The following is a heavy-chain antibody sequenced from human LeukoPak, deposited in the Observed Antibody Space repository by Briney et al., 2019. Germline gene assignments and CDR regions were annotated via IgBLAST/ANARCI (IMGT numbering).Heavy chain of an antibody. J-gene: IGHJ6*02. CDR2: INPSGGST. CDR1: GYTFTSYY. Sequence: ASVKVSCKASGYTFTSYYMQWVRQAPGQGLEWMGIINPSGGSTSYAQKFQGRVTMTRNTSISTAYMELRSLRSDDTAVYYCARTQLGSLYYSYGMDVWGQGTTVTVSS. D-gene: IGHD7-27*01. CDR3: ARTQLGSLYYSYGMDV. V-gene: IGHV1-46*01.